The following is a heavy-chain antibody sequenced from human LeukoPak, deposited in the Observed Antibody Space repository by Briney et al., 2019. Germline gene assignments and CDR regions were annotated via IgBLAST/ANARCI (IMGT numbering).Heavy chain of an antibody. Sequence: GRSLRLSCAASGFTFDDYAMHWVRQAPGKGLEGVSGISWNSGRIGYADSVKGRFTISRDNAKNSLYLQMNSLRAEDMALYYCAKDISRYGDYGFDYWGQGTLVTVSS. V-gene: IGHV3-9*03. CDR1: GFTFDDYA. J-gene: IGHJ4*02. D-gene: IGHD4-17*01. CDR2: ISWNSGRI. CDR3: AKDISRYGDYGFDY.